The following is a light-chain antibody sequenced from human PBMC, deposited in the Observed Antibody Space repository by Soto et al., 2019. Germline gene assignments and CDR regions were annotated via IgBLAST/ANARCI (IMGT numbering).Light chain of an antibody. Sequence: EIVMTQSPATLSVSPGERATLSCRASQSVSSNLAWYQQKPGQAPRLLIYGASTRATGIPAKFSGSGSGTEFTLTISSLQSEDFAVYYCQQYNNRSTFGQGTKV. CDR1: QSVSSN. CDR2: GAS. V-gene: IGKV3-15*01. J-gene: IGKJ1*01. CDR3: QQYNNRST.